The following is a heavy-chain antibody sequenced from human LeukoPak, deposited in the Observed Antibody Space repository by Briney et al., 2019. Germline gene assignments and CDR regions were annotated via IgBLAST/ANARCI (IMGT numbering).Heavy chain of an antibody. Sequence: GGSLRLSCAASGFTFSSYAMHWVRQAPGKGLVWVSRINSDGSTTTYADSVKGQFTISRDNAKNTLYLQMNSLRAEDTAVYYCTRGGVDYWGQGTLVTVSS. J-gene: IGHJ4*02. CDR1: GFTFSSYA. CDR3: TRGGVDY. CDR2: INSDGSTT. D-gene: IGHD3-16*01. V-gene: IGHV3-74*01.